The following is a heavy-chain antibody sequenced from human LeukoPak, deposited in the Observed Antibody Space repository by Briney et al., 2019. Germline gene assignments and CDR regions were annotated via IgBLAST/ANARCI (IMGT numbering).Heavy chain of an antibody. V-gene: IGHV3-74*01. D-gene: IGHD6-25*01. Sequence: GGSLRLSCAASGFTFSSHWMHWVRQAPGKGLVWVSRIRDDGSHTNYADSVKGRFTISRDNAKNTLSLQMNSLRAEDTAVYYCARGSGIITGIDEWGQGTLVTVSS. CDR2: IRDDGSHT. CDR3: ARGSGIITGIDE. CDR1: GFTFSSHW. J-gene: IGHJ4*02.